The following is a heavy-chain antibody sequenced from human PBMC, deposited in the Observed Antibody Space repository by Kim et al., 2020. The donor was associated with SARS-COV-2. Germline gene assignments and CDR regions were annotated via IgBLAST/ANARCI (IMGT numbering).Heavy chain of an antibody. Sequence: SETLSLTCTVSGGSISSGGYYWSWIRQHPGKGLEWIGYIYYSGSTYYNPSLKSRVTISVDTSKNQFSLKLSSVTAADTAVYYCASLKYYDSSGYMEWGFDYWGQGTLVTVSS. CDR2: IYYSGST. J-gene: IGHJ4*02. D-gene: IGHD3-22*01. V-gene: IGHV4-31*03. CDR1: GGSISSGGYY. CDR3: ASLKYYDSSGYMEWGFDY.